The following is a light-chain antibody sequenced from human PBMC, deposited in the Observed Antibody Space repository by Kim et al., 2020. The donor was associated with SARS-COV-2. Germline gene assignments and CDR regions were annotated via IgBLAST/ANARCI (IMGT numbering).Light chain of an antibody. V-gene: IGKV3-20*01. CDR3: QHYVTSPYT. Sequence: LSPGERPTLSCRASLTVDINFLAWYQQRPGQAPRLLISGASTRATGIPDRFSVSGSGTDFTLTISRLEPEDFAVYYCQHYVTSPYTFGQGTKLEI. J-gene: IGKJ2*01. CDR2: GAS. CDR1: LTVDINF.